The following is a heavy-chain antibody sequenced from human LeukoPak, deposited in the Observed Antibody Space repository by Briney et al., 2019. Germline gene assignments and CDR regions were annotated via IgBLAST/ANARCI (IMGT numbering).Heavy chain of an antibody. J-gene: IGHJ4*02. Sequence: GGSLRLSCAASGFTFSSYSMNWVRQAPGKGLEWVSSISSSSSYIYYADSVKGRFTISRDNAKNSLYLQMDSLRAEDTAVYYCARDQGGGTSYWGQGTLVTVSS. CDR1: GFTFSSYS. D-gene: IGHD1-26*01. V-gene: IGHV3-21*01. CDR3: ARDQGGGTSY. CDR2: ISSSSSYI.